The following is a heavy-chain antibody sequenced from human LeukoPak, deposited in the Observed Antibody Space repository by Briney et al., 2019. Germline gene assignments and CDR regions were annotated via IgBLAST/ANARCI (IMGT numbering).Heavy chain of an antibody. CDR2: ITYDGYYK. CDR3: ARDLSPVVRASPMGY. CDR1: GFTFTSHG. D-gene: IGHD3-10*01. J-gene: IGHJ4*02. Sequence: GGSLRLSCAASGFTFTSHGVHWVRQAPGKGLEWVALITYDGYYKYYSDSVKGRFTISSDTSKNTMYLQMNSLRAEDTAVYYCARDLSPVVRASPMGYWGQGTLVTVSS. V-gene: IGHV3-30*03.